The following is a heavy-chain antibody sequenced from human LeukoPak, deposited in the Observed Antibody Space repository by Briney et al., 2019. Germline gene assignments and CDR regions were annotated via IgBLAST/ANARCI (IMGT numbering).Heavy chain of an antibody. CDR3: ARGGFIVVVPAAPDHY. J-gene: IGHJ4*02. V-gene: IGHV1-2*02. CDR2: INPNSGGT. CDR1: GYTFTGYY. Sequence: ASVKVSCKASGYTFTGYYMHWVRQAPGQGLEWMGWINPNSGGTNYAQKFQGRVTMTRDTSISTAYMELSRLRSDDTAVYYCARGGFIVVVPAAPDHYWGQGTLVTVSS. D-gene: IGHD2-2*01.